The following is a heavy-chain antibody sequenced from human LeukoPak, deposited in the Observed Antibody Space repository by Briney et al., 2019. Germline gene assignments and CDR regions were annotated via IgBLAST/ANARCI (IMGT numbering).Heavy chain of an antibody. CDR3: ARELPGYYMDV. CDR2: IKQDGSEK. D-gene: IGHD2-15*01. V-gene: IGHV3-7*01. CDR1: GFTFSSYW. J-gene: IGHJ6*03. Sequence: PGGSLRLSCAASGFTFSSYWMSWVRQAPGKGLGWVANIKQDGSEKYYVDSVKGRFTISRDNAKNSLYLQMNSLRAEDTAVYYCARELPGYYMDVWGKGTTVTVSS.